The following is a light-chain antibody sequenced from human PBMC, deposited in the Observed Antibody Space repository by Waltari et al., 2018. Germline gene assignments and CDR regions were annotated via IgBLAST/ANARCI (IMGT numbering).Light chain of an antibody. Sequence: QSVLTQPPSVSGAPGQNVTISCTGTNPTIGASHDVHWYQQFPGTAPKLLIYFNDNRPSGVPDRFSASKSGASASLAITGLQTEDEADYHCQSYDSSLNSVVFGGGTKLTVL. J-gene: IGLJ2*01. CDR2: FND. CDR1: NPTIGASHD. V-gene: IGLV1-40*01. CDR3: QSYDSSLNSVV.